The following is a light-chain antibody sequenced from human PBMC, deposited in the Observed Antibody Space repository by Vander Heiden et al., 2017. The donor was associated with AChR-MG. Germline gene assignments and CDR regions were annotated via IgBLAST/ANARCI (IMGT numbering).Light chain of an antibody. CDR3: GAWDDSLSAVV. V-gene: IGLV1-51*01. CDR1: SSNMGDNH. Sequence: QSVLTQPPSLSATPGQKVTISCSGSSSNMGDNHVSWYQQVPGTAPKLLIYDSDKRPSGIPDRLSASKSGTSATLGNTGLQTGDEAEYFYGAWDDSLSAVVFGGGTKLTVL. J-gene: IGLJ3*02. CDR2: DSD.